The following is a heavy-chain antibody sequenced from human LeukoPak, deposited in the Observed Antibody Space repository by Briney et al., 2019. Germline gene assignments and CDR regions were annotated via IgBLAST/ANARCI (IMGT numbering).Heavy chain of an antibody. Sequence: GGSLRLSCAASGFIFNYYSMNWVRQAPGKGLEWVSYISSSSSSIYYADSVKGRFTISRDNAKNSLYLQMNSLRDEDTAVYYCASFDSSGWHYFDYWGQGTLVTVSA. CDR1: GFIFNYYS. CDR2: ISSSSSSI. J-gene: IGHJ4*02. D-gene: IGHD6-19*01. CDR3: ASFDSSGWHYFDY. V-gene: IGHV3-48*02.